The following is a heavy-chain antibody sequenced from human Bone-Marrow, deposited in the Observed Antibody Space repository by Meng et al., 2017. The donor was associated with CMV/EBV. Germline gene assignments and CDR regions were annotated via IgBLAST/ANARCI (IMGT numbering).Heavy chain of an antibody. D-gene: IGHD1-26*01. CDR1: GYSISSGYY. CDR2: IYHSGST. CDR3: ASYGSYEPPTDY. V-gene: IGHV4-38-2*02. J-gene: IGHJ4*02. Sequence: SETLSLTCTVSGYSISSGYYWGWIRQPPGKGLEWIGSIYHSGSTYYNPSLKSRVTISVDTSKNQFSLKLSSVTAADTAVYYCASYGSYEPPTDYWGQGTLVTAPQ.